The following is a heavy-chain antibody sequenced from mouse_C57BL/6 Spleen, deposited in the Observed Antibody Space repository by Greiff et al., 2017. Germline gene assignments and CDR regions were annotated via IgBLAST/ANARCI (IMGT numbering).Heavy chain of an antibody. V-gene: IGHV5-17*01. CDR3: ARRGCHGAMDY. J-gene: IGHJ4*01. CDR1: GFTFSDYG. Sequence: EVKLVESGGGLVKPGGSLKLSCAASGFTFSDYGMHWVRQAPEKGLEWVADISSGSSTIYYADTVTGRFTISRDNAKNTLFLQMTGLRSEDTARYYCARRGCHGAMDYWGQGTSVTVSS. CDR2: ISSGSSTI. D-gene: IGHD6-1*01.